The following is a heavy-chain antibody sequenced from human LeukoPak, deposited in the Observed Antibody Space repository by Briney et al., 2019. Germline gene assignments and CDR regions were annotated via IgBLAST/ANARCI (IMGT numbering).Heavy chain of an antibody. J-gene: IGHJ4*02. CDR1: GFTFSSYG. Sequence: PGGSLRLSCATSGFTFSSYGMHWVRQAPGKGLEWVAIIWHDGSYKNYADSVKGRFTISRDNSKNTLYLQMNSLRAEDTAVYYCARAATIDSSGYYPNYFDYWGQGTLVSVSS. D-gene: IGHD3-22*01. CDR3: ARAATIDSSGYYPNYFDY. CDR2: IWHDGSYK. V-gene: IGHV3-33*01.